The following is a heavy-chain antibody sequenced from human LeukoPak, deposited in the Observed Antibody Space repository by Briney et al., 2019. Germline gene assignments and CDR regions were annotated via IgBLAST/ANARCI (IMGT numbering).Heavy chain of an antibody. Sequence: PSETLSLTCTVSGGSVRSGSYYWTWMRQPPGKGLEWIGSIYNSGSTNYNPSLKSRVTISVDTSKNQFSLRLSSVTAADTAVYYCASGYYDGSGYSSTYYYYGVDVWGQGTTVTVSS. CDR1: GGSVRSGSYY. D-gene: IGHD3-22*01. CDR2: IYNSGST. J-gene: IGHJ6*02. CDR3: ASGYYDGSGYSSTYYYYGVDV. V-gene: IGHV4-61*01.